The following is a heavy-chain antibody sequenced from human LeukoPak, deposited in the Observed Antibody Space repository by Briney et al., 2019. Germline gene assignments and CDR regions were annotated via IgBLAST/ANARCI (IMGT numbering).Heavy chain of an antibody. CDR1: GFSFSSYV. Sequence: GGSLRLSCAASGFSFSSYVMTWVRQAPGKGLEWISSIYSAGATHYAESVKGRFTISRDNSKNTLYLQMNSLRAEDMAVYYCARIEWERLGRAFDIWGQGTMVTVSS. V-gene: IGHV3-53*01. CDR3: ARIEWERLGRAFDI. CDR2: IYSAGAT. D-gene: IGHD1-26*01. J-gene: IGHJ3*02.